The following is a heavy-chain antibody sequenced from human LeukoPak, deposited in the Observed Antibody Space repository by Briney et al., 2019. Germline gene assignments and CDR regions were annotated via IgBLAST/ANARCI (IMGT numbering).Heavy chain of an antibody. V-gene: IGHV3-23*01. J-gene: IGHJ4*02. CDR2: ISGSGGST. D-gene: IGHD2-21*02. Sequence: GGSLRLSFAASGFTFSSYAMSWVRQAPGKGLEWVSAISGSGGSTYYADSAKGRFTISRDNSKNTLYLQMNSLRAEDTAVYYCAKFRAYCGGDCYSGALDYWGQGTLVTVSS. CDR1: GFTFSSYA. CDR3: AKFRAYCGGDCYSGALDY.